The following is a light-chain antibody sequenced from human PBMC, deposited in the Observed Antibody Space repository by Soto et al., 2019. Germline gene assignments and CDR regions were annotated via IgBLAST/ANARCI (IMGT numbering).Light chain of an antibody. CDR3: QQRDDWPPFT. Sequence: ETILTQSPATVSLSPGESATLSCRASQNINNLLAWYQQKPGQAPRLLIYDPAKRAAGVPERFRGSGSGTDFTLTITSLEHEEFAVYYCQQRDDWPPFTFGPGTKVEVK. V-gene: IGKV3-11*01. J-gene: IGKJ3*01. CDR2: DPA. CDR1: QNINNL.